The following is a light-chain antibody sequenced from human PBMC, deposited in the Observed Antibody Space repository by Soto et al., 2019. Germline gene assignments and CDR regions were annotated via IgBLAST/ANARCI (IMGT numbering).Light chain of an antibody. V-gene: IGKV3-20*01. CDR1: QSIRSNY. CDR2: GAS. Sequence: EIVLTQSPGTLSLSPGERATLSCRASQSIRSNYLAWYQHKPGQAPRLLIYGASQRATGIPDRFSGGGSGTDFTLSISRLEPEDFAVYYCQQYGSSLFTFGQGTKLEI. CDR3: QQYGSSLFT. J-gene: IGKJ2*01.